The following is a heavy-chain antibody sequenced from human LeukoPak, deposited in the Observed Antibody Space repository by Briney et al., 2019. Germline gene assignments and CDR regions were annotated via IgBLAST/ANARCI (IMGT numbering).Heavy chain of an antibody. CDR1: GGTFSSYA. CDR2: IIPIFGTA. Sequence: ASVKVSCKASGGTFSSYAISWVRQAPGQGLEWMGGIIPIFGTANYAQKFQGRVTITADKSTSTAYMELSSLRSEDTAVYYCARVIYSSGWYETYNWFDPWGQGTLVTVSS. CDR3: ARVIYSSGWYETYNWFDP. D-gene: IGHD6-19*01. V-gene: IGHV1-69*06. J-gene: IGHJ5*02.